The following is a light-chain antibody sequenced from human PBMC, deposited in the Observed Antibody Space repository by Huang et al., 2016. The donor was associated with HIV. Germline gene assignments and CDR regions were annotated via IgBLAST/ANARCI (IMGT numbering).Light chain of an antibody. CDR3: QQYNKWPPEYT. Sequence: VMMSQSPATLAASPGERVTLSCGASQSVNTNLAWYQQKPGQPPRRLIYAASPRATGVPARFAGSGSGTEFTLTIDSLQSDDFAVYYCQQYNKWPPEYTFGQGTRLEIK. CDR2: AAS. V-gene: IGKV3-15*01. CDR1: QSVNTN. J-gene: IGKJ2*01.